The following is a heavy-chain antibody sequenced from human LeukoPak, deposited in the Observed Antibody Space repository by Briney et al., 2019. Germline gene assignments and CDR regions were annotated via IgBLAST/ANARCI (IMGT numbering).Heavy chain of an antibody. Sequence: KPGESLKISCKGSGSSFTSYWIGWVRQLPGKGLECMGIIYRGDSDSDTRYSPSFQGQITISVDKSSNTAYLQWSSLKASDTAMYYCASFSSSSNYFDYWGQGTLVTVSS. CDR1: GSSFTSYW. V-gene: IGHV5-51*01. CDR3: ASFSSSSNYFDY. J-gene: IGHJ4*02. CDR2: IYRGDSDSDT. D-gene: IGHD2-2*01.